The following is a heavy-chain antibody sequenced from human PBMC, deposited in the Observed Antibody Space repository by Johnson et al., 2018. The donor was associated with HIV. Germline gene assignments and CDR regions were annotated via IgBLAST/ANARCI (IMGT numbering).Heavy chain of an antibody. J-gene: IGHJ3*01. Sequence: QMLLVESGGGVVQPGRSLRLSCAVSGFTLSSYVMHWVRQAPGKGLEWVAVMSYDGSDKYYADSVKGRFTISRDNSKNTLYLQMNSLRAEDTAVYFCARGYCTSSSHCVAFDRWGQGTMVTVSS. CDR1: GFTLSSYV. V-gene: IGHV3-30*04. CDR3: ARGYCTSSSHCVAFDR. CDR2: MSYDGSDK. D-gene: IGHD2-2*01.